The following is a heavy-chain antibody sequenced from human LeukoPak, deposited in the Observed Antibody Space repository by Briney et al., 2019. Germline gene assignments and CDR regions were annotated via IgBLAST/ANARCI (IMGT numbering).Heavy chain of an antibody. Sequence: ASVKVSCKASGYTFTGYYMHWVRQAPGQGLEWMGWINPNSGGTNYAQKFQGRVTMTRGTSISTAYMELSRLRSDDTAVYYCARDGGSGSYFGYFDYWGQGTLVTVSS. CDR2: INPNSGGT. CDR1: GYTFTGYY. CDR3: ARDGGSGSYFGYFDY. D-gene: IGHD1-26*01. V-gene: IGHV1-2*02. J-gene: IGHJ4*02.